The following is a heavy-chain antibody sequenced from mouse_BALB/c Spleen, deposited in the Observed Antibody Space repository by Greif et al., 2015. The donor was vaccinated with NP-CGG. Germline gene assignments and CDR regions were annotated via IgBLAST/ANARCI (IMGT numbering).Heavy chain of an antibody. CDR1: GFTFSSYW. Sequence: EVKVVESGGGLVQPGGSMKLSCVASGFTFSSYWMSWVRQSPEKGLEWVAEIRLKSDNYATHYAESVKGKFTIPRDDSKSRLYLQMNSLRAEDTGIYYCTGGNYPAWFAYWGQGTLVTVSA. V-gene: IGHV6-6*02. CDR2: IRLKSDNYAT. D-gene: IGHD2-1*01. CDR3: TGGNYPAWFAY. J-gene: IGHJ3*01.